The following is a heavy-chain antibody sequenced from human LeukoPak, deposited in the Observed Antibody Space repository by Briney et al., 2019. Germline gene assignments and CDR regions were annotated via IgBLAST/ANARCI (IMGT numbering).Heavy chain of an antibody. CDR1: GHSLSGSSYS. J-gene: IGHJ6*03. Sequence: SETLSLTCTVSGHSLSGSSYSWGWIRQPPGKGLEWIGCIYNVGSTGNTHYNPSLKSRLTISEDTSKNQFSLRLSSVTAADTAVYYCAREGGWYNWNGGYYYMDVWGKGTTVTVSS. CDR2: IYNVGSTGNT. CDR3: AREGGWYNWNGGYYYMDV. D-gene: IGHD1-1*01. V-gene: IGHV4-39*07.